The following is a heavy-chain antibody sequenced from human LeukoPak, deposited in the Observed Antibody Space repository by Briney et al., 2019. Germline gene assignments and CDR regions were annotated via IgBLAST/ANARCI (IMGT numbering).Heavy chain of an antibody. CDR2: IYYSGST. Sequence: PSETLSLTCTVSGGSISNYYWSWIRQPPGKGLDWIGYIYYSGSTNYNPSLKSRVTISVDTSKNQFSLKLSSVTAADTAVYYCARLRGYRYTLDYWGQGTLVTVSS. V-gene: IGHV4-59*01. CDR1: GGSISNYY. CDR3: ARLRGYRYTLDY. D-gene: IGHD3-16*02. J-gene: IGHJ4*02.